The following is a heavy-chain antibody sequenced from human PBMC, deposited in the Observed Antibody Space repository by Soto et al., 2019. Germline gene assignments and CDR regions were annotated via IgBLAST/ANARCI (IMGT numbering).Heavy chain of an antibody. J-gene: IGHJ5*02. CDR3: AIDLGYCTNGVCYPAWFDP. V-gene: IGHV1-3*01. D-gene: IGHD2-8*01. CDR1: GYTFTSYA. CDR2: INAGNGNT. Sequence: ASVKVSCKASGYTFTSYAMYWVRQAPGQRLEWMGWINAGNGNTKYSQKFQGRVTITRDTSASTAYMELSSLRSEDTAVYYCAIDLGYCTNGVCYPAWFDPWGQGTLVTVSS.